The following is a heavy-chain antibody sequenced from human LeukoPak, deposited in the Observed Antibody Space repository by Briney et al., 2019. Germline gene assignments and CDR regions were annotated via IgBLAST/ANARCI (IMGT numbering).Heavy chain of an antibody. CDR1: GFTFDDYA. CDR3: AKDLSFVDTAYFYYFDY. V-gene: IGHV3-9*01. D-gene: IGHD5-18*01. J-gene: IGHJ4*02. Sequence: PGGSLRLSCAASGFTFDDYAMHWVRQAPGKGLEWVSGISWNSGSIGYADSVKGRFTISRDNSKNTLYLQMNSLRAEDTAVYYCAKDLSFVDTAYFYYFDYWGQGTLVAVSS. CDR2: ISWNSGSI.